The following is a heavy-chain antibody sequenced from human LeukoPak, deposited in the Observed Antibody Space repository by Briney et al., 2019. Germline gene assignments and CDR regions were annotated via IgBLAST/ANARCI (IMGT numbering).Heavy chain of an antibody. J-gene: IGHJ4*02. CDR2: INPNSGGT. CDR3: ASEVLSRRSSTDITREVPDDY. V-gene: IGHV1-2*02. CDR1: GYTFTGYY. D-gene: IGHD2-2*01. Sequence: GASVKVSCRASGYTFTGYYMHWVRQAPGQGLEWMGWINPNSGGTNYAQKFQGRVTMTRDTSISTAYMELSRLRSDDTAVYYCASEVLSRRSSTDITREVPDDYWGQGTLVTVSS.